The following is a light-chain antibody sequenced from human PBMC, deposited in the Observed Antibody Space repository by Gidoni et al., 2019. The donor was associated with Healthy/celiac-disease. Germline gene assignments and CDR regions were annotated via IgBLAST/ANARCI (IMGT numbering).Light chain of an antibody. CDR3: SSYTSSSTVV. CDR1: SSDVGGYNY. CDR2: EVS. V-gene: IGLV2-14*01. Sequence: QSALTQPASVSGSPGQSNTISCTGTSSDVGGYNYVSWYQQQPGKAPKLMIYEVSNRPSGVSNRFSGSKSGNTASLTISGLQAEDEADYYCSSYTSSSTVVFGGGTKLTVL. J-gene: IGLJ2*01.